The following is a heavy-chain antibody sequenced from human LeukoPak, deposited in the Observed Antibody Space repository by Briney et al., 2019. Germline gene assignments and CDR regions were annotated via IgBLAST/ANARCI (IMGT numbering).Heavy chain of an antibody. CDR3: AVQEAGHYDFWSGYNP. V-gene: IGHV4-61*02. Sequence: SETLSLTCTVSGGSISSGSYYWSWIRQPAGKGLEWIGRIYTSGSTNYNPSLKSRVTISVDTSKNQFSLKLSSVTAADTAVYYCAVQEAGHYDFWSGYNPWGQGTLVTVSS. J-gene: IGHJ5*02. D-gene: IGHD3-3*01. CDR1: GGSISSGSYY. CDR2: IYTSGST.